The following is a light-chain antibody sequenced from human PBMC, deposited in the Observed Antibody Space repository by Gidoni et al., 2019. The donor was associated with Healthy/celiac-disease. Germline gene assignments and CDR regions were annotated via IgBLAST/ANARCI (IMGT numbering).Light chain of an antibody. CDR3: SSYTSSTTRV. Sequence: QSALTQPASVSGSPGQSITISCTGTSSDVVAYNYVSWYQQYPGKAPKLMIYEISNRPSGFSNRFSGSKSGNTASLTISGLQAEDEADYYCSSYTSSTTRVFGGGTKLTVL. CDR2: EIS. J-gene: IGLJ2*01. V-gene: IGLV2-14*01. CDR1: SSDVVAYNY.